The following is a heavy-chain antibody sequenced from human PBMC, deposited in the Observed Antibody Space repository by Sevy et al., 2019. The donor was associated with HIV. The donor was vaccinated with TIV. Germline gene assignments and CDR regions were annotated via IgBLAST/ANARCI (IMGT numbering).Heavy chain of an antibody. V-gene: IGHV3-7*01. J-gene: IGHJ6*03. CDR2: IKQDGSEK. CDR1: GFTFSSYW. Sequence: GGSLRLSCAASGFTFSSYWMSWVRQAPGKGLEWVANIKQDGSEKYYVYSVKGRFTISRDNAKNSLYLQMNSLRAEDTAVYYCARYSGPYYYYYYYMDVWGKGTTVTVSS. CDR3: ARYSGPYYYYYYYMDV. D-gene: IGHD1-26*01.